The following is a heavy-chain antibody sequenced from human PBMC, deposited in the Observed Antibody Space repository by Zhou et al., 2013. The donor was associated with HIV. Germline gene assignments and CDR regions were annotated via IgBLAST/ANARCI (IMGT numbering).Heavy chain of an antibody. V-gene: IGHV1-69*05. CDR1: GGTFSTYA. J-gene: IGHJ3*02. D-gene: IGHD6-13*01. CDR3: ARVGEQQLVLVDAFDI. CDR2: IIPIFGTA. Sequence: QVQLVQSGAEVKKPGSSVKVSCKASGGTFSTYAISWVRQAPGQGLEWMGGIIPIFGTANYPQKLQGRVTITTDESTSTVYMELSSLRSEDTAVYYCARVGEQQLVLVDAFDIWGRGDNGHRLF.